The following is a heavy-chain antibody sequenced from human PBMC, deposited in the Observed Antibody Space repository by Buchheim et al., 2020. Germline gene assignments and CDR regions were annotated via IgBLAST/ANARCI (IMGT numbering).Heavy chain of an antibody. CDR1: GYTFTGYY. V-gene: IGHV1-2*06. D-gene: IGHD6-19*01. Sequence: QVQLVQSGAEVRKPGASVKVSCKASGYTFTGYYMHWVRQAPGQGLEWMGRINPNSGGTNYAQKFQGRVTMTRDTSISTAYMELSRLRSDDTAVYYCARGGVISGSGQETPNLYYFDYWGQGTL. J-gene: IGHJ4*02. CDR3: ARGGVISGSGQETPNLYYFDY. CDR2: INPNSGGT.